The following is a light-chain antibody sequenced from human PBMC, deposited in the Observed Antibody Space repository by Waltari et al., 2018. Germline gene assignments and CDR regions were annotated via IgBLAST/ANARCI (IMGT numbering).Light chain of an antibody. Sequence: DIQMTQSPSVVSASVGDRVTITCRTSQDIKGWLAWYQQKPGRAPGLLIYGASNLQRGAPSRFSGSGYWTEFTLTISNLQPEDFATYYCQQANSFPLTFGGGTTVDIK. CDR3: QQANSFPLT. CDR1: QDIKGW. J-gene: IGKJ4*01. CDR2: GAS. V-gene: IGKV1-12*01.